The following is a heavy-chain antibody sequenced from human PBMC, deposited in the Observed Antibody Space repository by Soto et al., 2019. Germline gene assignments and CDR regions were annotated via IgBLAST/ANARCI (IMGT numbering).Heavy chain of an antibody. CDR1: GGSISSYY. CDR2: IYYSGST. V-gene: IGHV4-59*08. CDR3: ARLPPITTVVTPSGAFDI. J-gene: IGHJ3*02. D-gene: IGHD4-17*01. Sequence: ETLSLTCTVSGGSISSYYWSWIRQPPGKGLEWIGYIYYSGSTNYNPSLKSRVTISVDTSKNQFSLKLSSVTAADTAVYYCARLPPITTVVTPSGAFDIWGQGTMVTVSS.